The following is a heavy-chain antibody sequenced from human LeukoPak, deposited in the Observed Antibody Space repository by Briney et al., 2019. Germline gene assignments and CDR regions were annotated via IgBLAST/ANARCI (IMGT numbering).Heavy chain of an antibody. J-gene: IGHJ3*02. CDR3: ARDPNGDYIGAFDM. D-gene: IGHD4-17*01. V-gene: IGHV3-23*01. CDR1: GFTFRSYA. Sequence: PGGSLRLSCATSGFTFRSYAMIWVCQAPERGLQWVSGISGSGTYYADFAKGRFTISRDNSKNTLYLQMNSLRAEDTATYYCARDPNGDYIGAFDMWGQGTMVTVS. CDR2: ISGSGT.